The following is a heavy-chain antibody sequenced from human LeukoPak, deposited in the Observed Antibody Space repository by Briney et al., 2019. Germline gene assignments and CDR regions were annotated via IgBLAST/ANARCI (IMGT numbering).Heavy chain of an antibody. D-gene: IGHD6-6*01. CDR2: INPNSGGT. Sequence: ASVKVSCKASGYTFTGYYMHWVRQAPGQGLEWMGWINPNSGGTNYAQKFQGRVTMTRDTSISTAYMELSRLRSDDTAVYYCARVKYSSSPLGAFDIWGQGTMVTVSS. J-gene: IGHJ3*02. CDR3: ARVKYSSSPLGAFDI. CDR1: GYTFTGYY. V-gene: IGHV1-2*02.